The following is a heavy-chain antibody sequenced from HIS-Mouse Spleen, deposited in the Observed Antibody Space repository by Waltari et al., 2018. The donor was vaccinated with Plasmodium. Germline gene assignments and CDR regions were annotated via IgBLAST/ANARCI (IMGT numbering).Heavy chain of an antibody. J-gene: IGHJ4*02. CDR2: IYYSGST. V-gene: IGHV4-39*01. CDR3: ARRGGSYYYFDY. CDR1: GGPIRSSSYY. D-gene: IGHD1-26*01. Sequence: QLQLQESGPGLVTPSETLSLTCTVSGGPIRSSSYYWGWIRQPPGKGLEWIGSIYYSGSTYYNPSLKSRVTISVDTSKNQFSLKLSSVTAADTAVYYCARRGGSYYYFDYWGQGTLVTVSS.